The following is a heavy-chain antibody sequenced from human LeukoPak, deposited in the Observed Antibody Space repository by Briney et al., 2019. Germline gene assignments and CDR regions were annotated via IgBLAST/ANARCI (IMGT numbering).Heavy chain of an antibody. CDR2: VDHTGST. CDR3: AREQKGHCSGGSCYLGVDP. CDR1: DDSITMYY. J-gene: IGHJ5*02. Sequence: SETLSLTCSVSDDSITMYYWTWIRQPPGKGLEWIGYVDHTGSTNFNPSLNGRVSISRDTSKNLFSLRLRSVTAADTAVYYCAREQKGHCSGGSCYLGVDPWGQGTLVTVSS. D-gene: IGHD2-15*01. V-gene: IGHV4-4*08.